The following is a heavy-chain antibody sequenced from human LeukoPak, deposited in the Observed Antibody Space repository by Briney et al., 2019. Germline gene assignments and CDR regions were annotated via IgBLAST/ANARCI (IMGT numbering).Heavy chain of an antibody. J-gene: IGHJ2*01. Sequence: SGGSLRLSCAASGFSFSSYAMSWVRQAPGKGLEWVSVIGGGPGNTYYTDSVKGRFTISRDNSKNTLYLHLKSLKDEDTAVYYCAKGKGPTANWYFDVWGRGTLVTVSS. CDR1: GFSFSSYA. CDR3: AKGKGPTANWYFDV. V-gene: IGHV3-23*01. CDR2: IGGGPGNT. D-gene: IGHD5-18*01.